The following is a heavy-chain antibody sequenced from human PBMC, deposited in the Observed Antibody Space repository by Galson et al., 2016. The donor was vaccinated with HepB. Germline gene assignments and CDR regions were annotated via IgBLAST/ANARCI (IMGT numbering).Heavy chain of an antibody. Sequence: SLRLSCATSGFTFSSYWMYWVRQAPGKGLLWVSRIKSDGSTSYADSVKGRFTISRDNAKNTLYLQMNSLRAEDTAVYYCVRGVYAAGGGDWGQGTLVTVSS. CDR3: VRGVYAAGGGD. D-gene: IGHD5/OR15-5a*01. CDR2: IKSDGST. V-gene: IGHV3-74*01. CDR1: GFTFSSYW. J-gene: IGHJ4*02.